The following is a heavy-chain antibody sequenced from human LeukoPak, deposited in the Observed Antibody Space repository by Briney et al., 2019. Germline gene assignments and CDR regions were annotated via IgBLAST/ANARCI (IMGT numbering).Heavy chain of an antibody. V-gene: IGHV3-23*01. Sequence: TGGSLRLSCAASGFTFSSYGVSWVRQAPGKGLEWVSGISGSGGSTYYADSVKGRFTISRDNSKNTLYLQMNSLRAEDTAVYYCAKAVSCSSTSCYRSYGMDVWGQGTTVTVSS. D-gene: IGHD2-2*02. CDR2: ISGSGGST. CDR3: AKAVSCSSTSCYRSYGMDV. J-gene: IGHJ6*02. CDR1: GFTFSSYG.